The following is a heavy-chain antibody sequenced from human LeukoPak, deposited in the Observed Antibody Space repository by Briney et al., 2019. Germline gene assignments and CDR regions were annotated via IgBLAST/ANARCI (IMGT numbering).Heavy chain of an antibody. V-gene: IGHV3-11*04. J-gene: IGHJ4*02. CDR1: GFIFNDHY. CDR2: IDISGRTI. CDR3: ARDVSSRRLYYFDY. Sequence: PGGSLRLSCAASGFIFNDHYMTWIRQAPGKGLEWVADIDISGRTIDYADSVKGRFTISRDNAKNTLYLQMNSLRAEDTAVYYCARDVSSRRLYYFDYWGQGTLVTVSS. D-gene: IGHD6-13*01.